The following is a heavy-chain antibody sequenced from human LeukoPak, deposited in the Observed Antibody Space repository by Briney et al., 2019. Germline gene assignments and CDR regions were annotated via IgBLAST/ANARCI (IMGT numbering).Heavy chain of an antibody. Sequence: SETLSLTCTVSGGXISSYYCSWIRQPPGKGLEWIGYIYYSGSTNYNPSLKSRVTISVDTSKNQFSLKLSSVTAADTAVYYCARHVYASYYYDSSGPEFDYWGQGTLVTVSS. CDR1: GGXISSYY. J-gene: IGHJ4*02. CDR3: ARHVYASYYYDSSGPEFDY. V-gene: IGHV4-59*08. CDR2: IYYSGST. D-gene: IGHD3-22*01.